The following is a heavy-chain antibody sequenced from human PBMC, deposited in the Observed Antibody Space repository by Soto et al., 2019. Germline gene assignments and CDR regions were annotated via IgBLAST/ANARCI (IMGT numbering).Heavy chain of an antibody. CDR1: GGSISSYY. CDR2: IYYSGST. V-gene: IGHV4-59*01. J-gene: IGHJ4*02. CDR3: ARGITSEYSGYDFGGYFDY. D-gene: IGHD5-12*01. Sequence: SETLSLTCTVSGGSISSYYWSWIRQPPGKGLEWIGYIYYSGSTNYNPSLKSRVTISVDTSKNQFSLKLSSVTAADTAVYYCARGITSEYSGYDFGGYFDYWGQGTLVTVSS.